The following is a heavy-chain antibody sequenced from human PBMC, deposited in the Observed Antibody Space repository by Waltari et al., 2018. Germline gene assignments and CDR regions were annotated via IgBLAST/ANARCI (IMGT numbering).Heavy chain of an antibody. Sequence: EMQLLESGGGLAQPGGSLRLSCAASGFTLTSYTLNWVRQAPGKGLEWVSLMSVRGLIDYADSGKGRFTISRDNSKNTVFLQMNSLRAEDTAVYYCAKDEGNRRAPTFGMDVWGHGTTVIVS. CDR2: MSVRGLI. V-gene: IGHV3-23*01. D-gene: IGHD3-16*01. CDR3: AKDEGNRRAPTFGMDV. CDR1: GFTLTSYT. J-gene: IGHJ6*02.